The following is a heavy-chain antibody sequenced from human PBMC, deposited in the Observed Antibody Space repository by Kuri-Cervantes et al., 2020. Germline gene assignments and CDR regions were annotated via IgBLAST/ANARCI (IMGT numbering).Heavy chain of an antibody. Sequence: GGSLRLSCAASGFTFDDYAMHWVRQAPGKGLEWVSGISWNSGSIGYADSVKGRFTISRDNAKNSLYLQMNSLRAEDTALYYCAKDISSSSYYYGMDVWGQGTTVTVSS. CDR1: GFTFDDYA. D-gene: IGHD6-13*01. CDR3: AKDISSSSYYYGMDV. J-gene: IGHJ6*02. V-gene: IGHV3-9*01. CDR2: ISWNSGSI.